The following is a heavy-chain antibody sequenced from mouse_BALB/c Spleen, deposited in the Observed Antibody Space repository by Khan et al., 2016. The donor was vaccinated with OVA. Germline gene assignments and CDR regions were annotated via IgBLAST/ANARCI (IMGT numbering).Heavy chain of an antibody. Sequence: MQLEESGPSLVKPSQTLSLTCSVTGDSITSGYWNWIRKFPGNKLEYMGYISYSGSTYYNPSLKSRISITRDTSKNHYYLQLTSVTTEDTATYYCARKSLNAMDYWGQGTSGTVSS. J-gene: IGHJ4*01. CDR1: GDSITSGY. CDR2: ISYSGST. V-gene: IGHV3-8*02. CDR3: ARKSLNAMDY.